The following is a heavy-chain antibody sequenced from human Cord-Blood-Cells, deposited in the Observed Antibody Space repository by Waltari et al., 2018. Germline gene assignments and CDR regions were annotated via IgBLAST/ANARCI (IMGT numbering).Heavy chain of an antibody. J-gene: IGHJ4*02. V-gene: IGHV3-7*01. D-gene: IGHD5-18*01. CDR1: GCTCRSDL. CDR2: IKQDGSEK. CDR3: ARGETAMVIDY. Sequence: EVQLVESGGGLVQPGGCLRHSCAASGCTCRSDLMSGVRQAPGKGLEWVANIKQDGSEKYYVDSVKGRFTISRDNAKNSLYLQMNSLRAEDTAVYYCARGETAMVIDYWGQGTLVTVSS.